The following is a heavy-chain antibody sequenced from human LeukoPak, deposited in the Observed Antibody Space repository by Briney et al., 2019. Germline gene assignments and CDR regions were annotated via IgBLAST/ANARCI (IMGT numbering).Heavy chain of an antibody. V-gene: IGHV3-7*01. Sequence: GGSLRLSCAASGIIITSYWMSWVRQTPGKGLEWVVNMKQDGSEKNYVDSVKGRFTIFRDNARNSLYLQMNSLRAEDTAVYYCASHSYGYNHWGQGTLVIVSS. D-gene: IGHD3-16*01. CDR2: MKQDGSEK. CDR3: ASHSYGYNH. J-gene: IGHJ5*02. CDR1: GIIITSYW.